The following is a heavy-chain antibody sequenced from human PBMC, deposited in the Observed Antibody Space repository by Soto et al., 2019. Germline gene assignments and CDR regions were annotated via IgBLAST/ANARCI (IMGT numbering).Heavy chain of an antibody. CDR2: ISAYNGNT. D-gene: IGHD3-3*01. J-gene: IGHJ4*02. CDR3: ARDRRFLEWLFPFDY. Sequence: QVQLVQSGAEVKKPGASVKVSCKASGYTFTSYGISWVRQAPGQGLEWMGWISAYNGNTNYAQKLQGRVTMTTDTATSTAYMERRSLRSDDTAVYYCARDRRFLEWLFPFDYWGQGTLVTVSS. CDR1: GYTFTSYG. V-gene: IGHV1-18*01.